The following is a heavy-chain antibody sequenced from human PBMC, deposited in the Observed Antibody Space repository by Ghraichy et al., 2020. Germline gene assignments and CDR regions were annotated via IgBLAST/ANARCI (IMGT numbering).Heavy chain of an antibody. Sequence: GGSLRLSCAASGFTFSDYYMSWIRQAPGKGLEWVSYISSSSSYTNYADSVKGRFTISRDNAKNSLYLQMNSLRAEDTAVYYCGHSSPGGGYWFDPWGQGTLVTVSS. CDR1: GFTFSDYY. CDR3: GHSSPGGGYWFDP. V-gene: IGHV3-11*06. D-gene: IGHD6-6*01. J-gene: IGHJ5*02. CDR2: ISSSSSYT.